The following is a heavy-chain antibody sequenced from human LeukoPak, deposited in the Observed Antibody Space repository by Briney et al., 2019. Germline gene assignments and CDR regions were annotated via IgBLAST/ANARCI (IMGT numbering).Heavy chain of an antibody. CDR2: INRSGGT. V-gene: IGHV4-34*01. Sequence: SETLSLTCAVYGGSFSGYYWSWIRQPPGKGLEWIGEINRSGGTNYNPSLKSRVTISVDTSKNQFSLKLSSVTAADTAVYCCARGTSSHSGWFDPWGQVTLVTVSS. CDR1: GGSFSGYY. D-gene: IGHD6-6*01. CDR3: ARGTSSHSGWFDP. J-gene: IGHJ5*02.